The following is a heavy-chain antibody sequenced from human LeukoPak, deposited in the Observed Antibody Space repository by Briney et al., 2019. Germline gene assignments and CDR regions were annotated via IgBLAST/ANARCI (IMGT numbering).Heavy chain of an antibody. Sequence: GGSLRLSCAASGFTVSSNYMSWVRQAPGKGLECVSVIYSGRSTHYADSVKGRFTISRDNSKNTVYLQMNSLRADDTAVFYCAKVPLRTGLKYFDYWGQGTLVTVSS. CDR3: AKVPLRTGLKYFDY. V-gene: IGHV3-66*01. J-gene: IGHJ4*02. D-gene: IGHD3/OR15-3a*01. CDR2: IYSGRST. CDR1: GFTVSSNY.